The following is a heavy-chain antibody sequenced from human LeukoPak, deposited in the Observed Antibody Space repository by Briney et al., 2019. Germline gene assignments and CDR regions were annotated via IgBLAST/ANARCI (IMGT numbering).Heavy chain of an antibody. CDR2: MNPNSGNT. CDR1: GYTFTSYD. Sequence: ASVKVSCKASGYTFTSYDINWVRQATGQGLQWMGWMNPNSGNTGYAQKFQGRVTMTRNTSISTAYMELSSLRSEDTAVYYCARILRYFDWQSPYYYYYYMDAWGKGTTVTVSS. D-gene: IGHD3-9*01. J-gene: IGHJ6*03. CDR3: ARILRYFDWQSPYYYYYYMDA. V-gene: IGHV1-8*01.